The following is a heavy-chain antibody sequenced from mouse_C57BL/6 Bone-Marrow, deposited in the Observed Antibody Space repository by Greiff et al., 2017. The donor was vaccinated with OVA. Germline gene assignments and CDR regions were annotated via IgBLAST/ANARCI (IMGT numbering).Heavy chain of an antibody. J-gene: IGHJ3*01. CDR3: ARWGNFWFAY. D-gene: IGHD2-1*01. CDR2: INPNNGGT. CDR1: GYTFTDYY. V-gene: IGHV1-26*01. Sequence: EVQLQQSGPELVKPGASVKISCKASGYTFTDYYMNWVKQSHGKSLEWIGDINPNNGGTSYNQKFKGKATLTVDKSSSTAYMQLSSLTSEDSAVYYCARWGNFWFAYWGQGTLVTVSA.